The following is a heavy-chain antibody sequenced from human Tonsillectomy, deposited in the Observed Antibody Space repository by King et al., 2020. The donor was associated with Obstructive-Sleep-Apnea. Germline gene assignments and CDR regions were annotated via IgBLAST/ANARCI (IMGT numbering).Heavy chain of an antibody. Sequence: VQLVESGGGVVQPGRSLRLSCAASGFSFSNYGTHWVRLAPGKGLEWVAVISKDGSDKNYVDSVKGRFAISRDNSKNMVFLQMNTLRPEDTAVYYCAKVSAGGLYDDDGYNRGEPGNFYYGMDVWGPGTTVTVSS. CDR1: GFSFSNYG. CDR2: ISKDGSDK. V-gene: IGHV3-30*18. J-gene: IGHJ6*02. D-gene: IGHD3-16*01. CDR3: AKVSAGGLYDDDGYNRGEPGNFYYGMDV.